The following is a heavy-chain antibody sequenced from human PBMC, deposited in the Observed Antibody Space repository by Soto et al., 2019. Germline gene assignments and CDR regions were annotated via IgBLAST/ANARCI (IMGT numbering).Heavy chain of an antibody. D-gene: IGHD6-19*01. CDR2: TYYRSKWYN. J-gene: IGHJ6*03. CDR3: ARGTNSGWYLDV. V-gene: IGHV6-1*01. Sequence: QSQTLSLTCAISGDRVSSNSAAWNWIRQSPSRGLEWLGRTYYRSKWYNDYAVSVKSRITNNPDTSKNQFSLQLNSVTPEDTAVYYCARGTNSGWYLDVWGKGTTVTVSS. CDR1: GDRVSSNSAA.